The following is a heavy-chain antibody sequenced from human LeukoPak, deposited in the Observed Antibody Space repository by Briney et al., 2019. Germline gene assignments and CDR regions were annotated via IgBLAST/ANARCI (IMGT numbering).Heavy chain of an antibody. D-gene: IGHD6-19*01. CDR2: IVVGSGNT. J-gene: IGHJ4*02. V-gene: IGHV1-58*02. Sequence: ASVNVSCKASGFTFTSSAMQWVRQARGQRVEGIGWIVVGSGNTNYAQKFQERVTITRDMSTSTAYMELSSLRSEDTAVYYCAVIAVAGTDFDYWGQGTLVTVSS. CDR3: AVIAVAGTDFDY. CDR1: GFTFTSSA.